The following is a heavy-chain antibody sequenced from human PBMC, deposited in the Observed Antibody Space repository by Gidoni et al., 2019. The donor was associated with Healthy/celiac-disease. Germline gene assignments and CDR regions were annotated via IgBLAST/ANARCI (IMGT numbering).Heavy chain of an antibody. CDR2: ISYDGSNK. D-gene: IGHD2-21*02. J-gene: IGHJ1*01. V-gene: IGHV3-30*04. CDR1: GFTFSSYA. Sequence: QVQLVESGGGVVQPGRSLRPSCAASGFTFSSYAMHWVRQAPGKGLEWVAVISYDGSNKYYADSVKGRFTISRDNSKNTLYLQMNSLRAEDTAVYYCARGVVVTAMMYFQHWGQGTLVTVSS. CDR3: ARGVVVTAMMYFQH.